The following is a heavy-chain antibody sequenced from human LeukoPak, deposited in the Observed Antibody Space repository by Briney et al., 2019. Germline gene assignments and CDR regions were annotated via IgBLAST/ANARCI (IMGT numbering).Heavy chain of an antibody. J-gene: IGHJ6*02. CDR3: AKDYLSGSYYDYYYYGMDV. V-gene: IGHV3-30*18. D-gene: IGHD1-26*01. CDR2: ISYDGSNK. Sequence: GGSLRLSCAASGLTFSSYGMHWVRQAPGKGLEWVAVISYDGSNKYYADSVKGRFTISRDNSKNTLYLQMNSLRAEDTAVYYCAKDYLSGSYYDYYYYGMDVWGQGTTVTVSS. CDR1: GLTFSSYG.